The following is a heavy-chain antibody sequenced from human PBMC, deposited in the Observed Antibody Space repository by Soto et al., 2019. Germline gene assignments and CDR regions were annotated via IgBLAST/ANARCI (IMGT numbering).Heavy chain of an antibody. Sequence: GASVKVSCKASGYTFTGYYIHWVRQAPGQGREWMGLINPNSGGTNYAQKFQGRVTMTRDTSNSTAYMELSRLRSDDTAVYYCARDGVSSPTYYYDSSGSQAWFDPWGQGTLVTVSS. CDR3: ARDGVSSPTYYYDSSGSQAWFDP. V-gene: IGHV1-2*02. D-gene: IGHD3-22*01. CDR1: GYTFTGYY. CDR2: INPNSGGT. J-gene: IGHJ5*02.